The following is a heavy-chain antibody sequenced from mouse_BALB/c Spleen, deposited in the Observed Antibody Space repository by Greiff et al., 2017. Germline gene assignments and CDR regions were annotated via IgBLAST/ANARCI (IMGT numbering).Heavy chain of an antibody. V-gene: IGHV3-6*02. Sequence: EVKLQESGPGLVKPSQSLSLTCSVTGYSITSGYYWNWIRQFPGNKLEWMGYISYDGSNNYNPSLKNRISITRDTSKNQFFLKLNSVTTEDTATYYCARKEIYYGNPGAMDYWGQGTSVTVSS. CDR2: ISYDGSN. CDR1: GYSITSGYY. CDR3: ARKEIYYGNPGAMDY. D-gene: IGHD2-1*01. J-gene: IGHJ4*01.